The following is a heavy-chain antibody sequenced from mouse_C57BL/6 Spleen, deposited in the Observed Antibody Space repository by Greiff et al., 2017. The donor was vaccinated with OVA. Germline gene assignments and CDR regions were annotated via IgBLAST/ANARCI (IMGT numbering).Heavy chain of an antibody. CDR2: ISSGGDYI. D-gene: IGHD3-1*01. CDR1: GFTFSSYA. CDR3: TRDRGAQGWFAY. J-gene: IGHJ3*01. V-gene: IGHV5-9-1*02. Sequence: EVQVVESGEGLVKPGGSLKLSCAASGFTFSSYAMSWVRQTPEKRLEWVAYISSGGDYIYYADTVKGRFTISRDNARNTLYLQMSSLKSEDTAMYYCTRDRGAQGWFAYWGQGTLVTVSA.